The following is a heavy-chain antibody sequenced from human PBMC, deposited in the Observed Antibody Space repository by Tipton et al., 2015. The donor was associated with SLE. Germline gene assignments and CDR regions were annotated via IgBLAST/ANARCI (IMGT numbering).Heavy chain of an antibody. J-gene: IGHJ4*02. Sequence: TLSLTCTVSGGSITSGRYYWPWIRQPAGKGLGWIGRIYTSGSTNYNPSLESRVSISRDTSKNQFSLNLTSVTAADTAVYYCARPPSYISPSEVLFDSWGQGMLVTVSS. CDR2: IYTSGST. CDR3: ARPPSYISPSEVLFDS. D-gene: IGHD6-6*01. V-gene: IGHV4-61*02. CDR1: GGSITSGRYY.